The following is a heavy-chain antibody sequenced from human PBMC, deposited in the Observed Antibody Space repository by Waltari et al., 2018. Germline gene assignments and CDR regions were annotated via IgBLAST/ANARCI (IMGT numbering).Heavy chain of an antibody. CDR3: TRAYYDFWSGFYSEY. J-gene: IGHJ4*02. Sequence: VQLVESGGGLVQPGGSLKLSCVVSGFTVTDYALHWVRLASGGGLEWVGRIRSRFNGHTTAYGASVEGRFTISRDEAKNTAFLQMSSLKTEDTAVYYCTRAYYDFWSGFYSEYWGQGTLVTVSS. V-gene: IGHV3-73*02. CDR2: IRSRFNGHTT. CDR1: GFTVTDYA. D-gene: IGHD3-3*01.